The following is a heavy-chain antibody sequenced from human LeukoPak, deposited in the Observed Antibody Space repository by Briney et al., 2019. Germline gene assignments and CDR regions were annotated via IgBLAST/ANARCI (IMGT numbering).Heavy chain of an antibody. D-gene: IGHD5-18*01. J-gene: IGHJ6*02. CDR3: AKDISFVDTAMVKTYYYYGMDV. CDR2: IYYGGDT. Sequence: GGSLRLSCAASGFTVSGNYMSWVRQAPGKGLQWVSIIYYGGDTYYADSVKGRFTISRDNSKNTLYLQMNSLRAEDTAVYYCAKDISFVDTAMVKTYYYYGMDVWGQGTTVTVSS. CDR1: GFTVSGNY. V-gene: IGHV3-66*02.